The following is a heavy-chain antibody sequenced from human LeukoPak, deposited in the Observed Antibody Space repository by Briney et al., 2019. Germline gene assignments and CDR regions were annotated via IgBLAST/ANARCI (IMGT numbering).Heavy chain of an antibody. J-gene: IGHJ5*02. CDR3: AKDQTGIVANL. D-gene: IGHD5-12*01. V-gene: IGHV3-23*01. Sequence: GGSLRLSCAASGFTFSSYAMSWVRQAPGKGLEWVSAISGSGDSTYYADSVKGRFTISRDNSKNTLYLQMNSLRAEDTAVYYCAKDQTGIVANLWGQGTLVTVSS. CDR1: GFTFSSYA. CDR2: ISGSGDST.